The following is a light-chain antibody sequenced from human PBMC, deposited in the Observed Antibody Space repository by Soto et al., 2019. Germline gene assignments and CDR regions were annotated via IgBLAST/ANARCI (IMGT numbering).Light chain of an antibody. CDR2: AAS. Sequence: DIQMTQSPSSLSASVGGRVTITCRASQGISNYLAWYQQKPGKVPKLLIYAASTLQSGVPSRFSGSGSGTDFTLAISSLQPEDVATYYCQKYNSASWTFGQGTKVDIK. J-gene: IGKJ1*01. V-gene: IGKV1-27*01. CDR1: QGISNY. CDR3: QKYNSASWT.